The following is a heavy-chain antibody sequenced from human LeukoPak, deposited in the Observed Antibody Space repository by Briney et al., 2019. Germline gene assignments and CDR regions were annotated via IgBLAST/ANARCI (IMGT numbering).Heavy chain of an antibody. CDR3: ARVLSGGVIVITPYYFDY. Sequence: EASVKVSCKASGYTFTGYYMHWVRQAPGQGLEWMGWINPNSGGTNYAQKFQGRVTMTRDTSISTAYMELSRLRSDDTAVYYCARVLSGGVIVITPYYFDYWGQGTLVTVSS. CDR2: INPNSGGT. CDR1: GYTFTGYY. V-gene: IGHV1-2*02. D-gene: IGHD3-16*02. J-gene: IGHJ4*02.